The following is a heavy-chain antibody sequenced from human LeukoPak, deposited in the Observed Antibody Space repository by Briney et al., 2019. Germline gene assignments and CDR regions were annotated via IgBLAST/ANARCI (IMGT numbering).Heavy chain of an antibody. CDR2: ISGSGGNT. CDR1: GFTFSSYA. CDR3: AKVSSSSSSTRAFDY. D-gene: IGHD6-13*01. V-gene: IGHV3-23*01. Sequence: GGSLRLSCAASGFTFSSYAMSWVRQAPGKGLEWVSAISGSGGNTYYADSVKGRFTISRDNSKNTLYLQMNSLRAEDTAVYYCAKVSSSSSSTRAFDYWGQGTLVTVSS. J-gene: IGHJ4*02.